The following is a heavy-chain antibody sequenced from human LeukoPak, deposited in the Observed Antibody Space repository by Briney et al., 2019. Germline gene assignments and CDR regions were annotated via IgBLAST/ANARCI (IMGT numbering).Heavy chain of an antibody. CDR1: GGSISSYY. D-gene: IGHD1-26*01. V-gene: IGHV4-59*08. J-gene: IGHJ6*02. CDR3: ARLERATGYYYYYYGMDV. Sequence: PSETLSLACTVSGGSISSYYWSWIRQPPGKGLEWIGYIYYSGSTNYNPSLKSRVTISVDTSKNQFSLKLSSVTAADTAVYYCARLERATGYYYYYYGMDVWGQGTTVTVSS. CDR2: IYYSGST.